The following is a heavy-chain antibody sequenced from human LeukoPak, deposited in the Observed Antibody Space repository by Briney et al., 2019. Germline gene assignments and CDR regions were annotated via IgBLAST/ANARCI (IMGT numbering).Heavy chain of an antibody. CDR3: ARGSHEYWNDY. CDR2: VTSDNRDT. V-gene: IGHV1-18*01. CDR1: GYNFSAYG. Sequence: ASVKVSCRASGYNFSAYGMTWVRQAPGQGLEGMGWVTSDNRDTKYAPKFQGRVTMTTDMSSTTAYTELRSLRSDDTAVYYCARGSHEYWNDYWGQGTLVTVSS. D-gene: IGHD1-1*01. J-gene: IGHJ4*02.